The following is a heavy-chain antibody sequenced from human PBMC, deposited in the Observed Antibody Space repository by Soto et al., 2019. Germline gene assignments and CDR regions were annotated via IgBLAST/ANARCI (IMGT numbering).Heavy chain of an antibody. CDR3: ARVPESRDFWSGPLHYGMDV. CDR1: GGTFSSYA. D-gene: IGHD3-3*01. CDR2: IIPIFGTA. V-gene: IGHV1-69*13. Sequence: ASVKVSCKASGGTFSSYAISWVRQAPGQGLEWMGGIIPIFGTANYAQKFQGRVTITADESTSTAYMELSSLRSEDTAVYYCARVPESRDFWSGPLHYGMDVWGQGTTVTVSS. J-gene: IGHJ6*02.